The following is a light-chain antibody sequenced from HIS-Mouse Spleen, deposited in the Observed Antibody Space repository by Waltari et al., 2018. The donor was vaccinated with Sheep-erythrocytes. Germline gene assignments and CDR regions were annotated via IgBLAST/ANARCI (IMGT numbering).Light chain of an antibody. CDR3: SSYAGSNNWV. V-gene: IGLV2-8*01. J-gene: IGLJ3*02. Sequence: QSALTQPPSASWSPGQSVTIPCTGTSSDVGGYNYVSWYQQHPGKAPKLMIYEVSTRPSGVPDRFSGSKSGNTASLTVSGLQAEDEADYYCSSYAGSNNWVFGGGTKLTVL. CDR2: EVS. CDR1: SSDVGGYNY.